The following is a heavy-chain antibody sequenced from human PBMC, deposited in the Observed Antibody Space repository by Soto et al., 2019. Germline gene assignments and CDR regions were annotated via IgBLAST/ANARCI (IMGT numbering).Heavy chain of an antibody. Sequence: QITLKESGPTLVKPKQTLTLTCNFSGFSLITNGVGVGWIRQPPGKALEWLALIFWDDDKHYNPTLMNRRTITKDTSKNQVVLTMTNMDPVDTATYYCAHSAQWSDYFDYWGQGTLVTVSS. CDR3: AHSAQWSDYFDY. J-gene: IGHJ4*02. CDR2: IFWDDDK. CDR1: GFSLITNGVG. V-gene: IGHV2-5*02. D-gene: IGHD6-19*01.